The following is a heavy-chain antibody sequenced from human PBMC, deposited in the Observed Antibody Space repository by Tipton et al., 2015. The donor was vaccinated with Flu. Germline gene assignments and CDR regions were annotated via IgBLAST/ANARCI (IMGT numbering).Heavy chain of an antibody. Sequence: SLRLSCAASGFTFDDYAMHWVRQAPGKGLVWVSRINSDGSSTSYADSVKGRFTISRDNAKNTLYLQMNSLRAEDTAVYYCARGSRIAARRGVLTLDYWGQGTLVTVSS. CDR3: ARGSRIAARRGVLTLDY. CDR2: INSDGSST. CDR1: GFTFDDYA. V-gene: IGHV3-74*01. J-gene: IGHJ4*02. D-gene: IGHD6-6*01.